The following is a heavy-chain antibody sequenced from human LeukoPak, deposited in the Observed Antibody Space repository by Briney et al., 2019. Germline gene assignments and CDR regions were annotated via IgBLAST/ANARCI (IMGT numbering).Heavy chain of an antibody. J-gene: IGHJ4*02. V-gene: IGHV4-34*01. CDR2: INHSGST. CDR3: ASLQNIVGATPLPDY. Sequence: SEILSLTCAVYGGSFSGYYWSWIRQPPGKGLEWIGEINHSGSTNYNPSPKSRVTISVDTSKNQFSLKLSSVTAADTAVYYCASLQNIVGATPLPDYWGQGTLVTVS. CDR1: GGSFSGYY. D-gene: IGHD1-26*01.